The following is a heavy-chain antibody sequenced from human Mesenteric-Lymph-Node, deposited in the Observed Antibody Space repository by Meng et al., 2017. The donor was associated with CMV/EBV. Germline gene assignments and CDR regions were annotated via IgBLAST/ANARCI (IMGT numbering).Heavy chain of an antibody. J-gene: IGHJ4*02. CDR1: GESFSDYF. V-gene: IGHV4-34*01. D-gene: IGHD6-19*01. Sequence: YGESFSDYFWSWFRQPPGQGLEWIGEFTHSGSTSYYPSLKNRVTISVDTSKNQFSLKVNSVTAADTAVYYCARGPLYGSDTSCAEYWGQGTLVTVSS. CDR2: FTHSGST. CDR3: ARGPLYGSDTSCAEY.